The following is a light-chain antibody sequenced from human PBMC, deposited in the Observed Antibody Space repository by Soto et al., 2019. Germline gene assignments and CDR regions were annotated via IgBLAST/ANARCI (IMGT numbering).Light chain of an antibody. CDR1: GSDVGGYNY. Sequence: QSVLTQPRSVSGSPGQSVTISCTGTGSDVGGYNYVSWYQHHPGKAPTVMIYDVSKWPSGVPDRFSGSKSGNTASLTISGLQAEDEADYYCCSYAGSYTWVFGGGTKLTVL. J-gene: IGLJ3*02. V-gene: IGLV2-11*01. CDR3: CSYAGSYTWV. CDR2: DVS.